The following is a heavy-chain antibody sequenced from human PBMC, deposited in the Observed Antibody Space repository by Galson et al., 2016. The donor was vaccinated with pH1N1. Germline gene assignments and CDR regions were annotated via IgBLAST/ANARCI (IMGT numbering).Heavy chain of an antibody. CDR2: INWNGGRA. J-gene: IGHJ3*02. D-gene: IGHD6-19*01. V-gene: IGHV3-20*04. Sequence: SLRLSCAASGSRFDDYGMSWVRQPPGKGLEWVSNINWNGGRAGYADSVRGRFTISRDNAKNSLYLEMNSLRAEDMALYYCARGEESYSSGWDAFHTWGQGTMVTVSS. CDR1: GSRFDDYG. CDR3: ARGEESYSSGWDAFHT.